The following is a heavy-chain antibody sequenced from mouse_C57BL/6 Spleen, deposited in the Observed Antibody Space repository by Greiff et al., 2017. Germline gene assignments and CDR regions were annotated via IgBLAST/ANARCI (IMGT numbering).Heavy chain of an antibody. CDR2: IYPGDGDT. CDR1: GYAFSSYW. J-gene: IGHJ4*01. Sequence: QVQLQQSGAELVKPGASVKISCKASGYAFSSYWMNWVKQRPGKGLEWIGQIYPGDGDTNYNGKFKGKATLTADKSSSTAYMQLSSLTSEDSAVYFCASPGADTVVGAMDYWGQGTSVTVSS. D-gene: IGHD1-1*01. CDR3: ASPGADTVVGAMDY. V-gene: IGHV1-80*01.